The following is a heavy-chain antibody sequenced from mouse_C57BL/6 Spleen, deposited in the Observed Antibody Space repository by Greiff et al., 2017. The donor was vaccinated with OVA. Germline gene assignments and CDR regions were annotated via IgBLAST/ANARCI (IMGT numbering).Heavy chain of an antibody. CDR1: GYTFTSYD. J-gene: IGHJ4*01. CDR3: ARRDYDYDGYYAMDY. D-gene: IGHD2-4*01. V-gene: IGHV1-85*01. Sequence: QVQLQQSGPELVKPGASVKLSCKASGYTFTSYDINWVKQRPGQGLEWIGWIYPRDGSTKYTEKFKGKATLTVDTSSSTAYMELHSLTSEDSAVYFCARRDYDYDGYYAMDYWGQGTSVTVSS. CDR2: IYPRDGST.